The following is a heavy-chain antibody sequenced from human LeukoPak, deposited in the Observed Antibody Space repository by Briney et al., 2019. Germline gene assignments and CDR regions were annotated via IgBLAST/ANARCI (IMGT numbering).Heavy chain of an antibody. V-gene: IGHV3-30-3*01. D-gene: IGHD1-26*01. J-gene: IGHJ4*02. Sequence: GGPLRLSCAASGFTFSSYAMHWVRQAPGKGLEWVAVISYDGSNKYYADSVKGRFTISRDNSKNTLYLQMNSLRAEDTAVYYCARGELVGASSLDYWGQGTLVTVSS. CDR2: ISYDGSNK. CDR3: ARGELVGASSLDY. CDR1: GFTFSSYA.